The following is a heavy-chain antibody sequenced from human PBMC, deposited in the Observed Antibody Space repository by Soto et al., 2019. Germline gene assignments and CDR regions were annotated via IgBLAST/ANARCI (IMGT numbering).Heavy chain of an antibody. V-gene: IGHV1-69*08. J-gene: IGHJ5*02. CDR3: ARDLNGILPGTNWFDP. Sequence: QVQLVQSGAEVKKPGSSVKVSCKASGGTFSSYTISWVRQAPGQGLEWMGRIIPILGIANYAQKFQGRVTITADKSTSTAYMELSSLRSEDTAVYYCARDLNGILPGTNWFDPWGQGTLVTVSS. CDR2: IIPILGIA. CDR1: GGTFSSYT. D-gene: IGHD3-9*01.